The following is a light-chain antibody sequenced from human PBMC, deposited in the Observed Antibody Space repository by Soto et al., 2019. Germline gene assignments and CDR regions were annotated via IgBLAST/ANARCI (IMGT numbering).Light chain of an antibody. V-gene: IGKV3-15*01. J-gene: IGKJ4*01. CDR3: QQSNNWPPLT. Sequence: EIVMTQSPATLSVSPGETATLSCRASQSVAGNLAWYQQKPGQPPRLLIYGVSTRATGVPARFSGSGSETDFSLPLSSLQIEDFALYYCQQSNNWPPLTLGGGTKVEIK. CDR2: GVS. CDR1: QSVAGN.